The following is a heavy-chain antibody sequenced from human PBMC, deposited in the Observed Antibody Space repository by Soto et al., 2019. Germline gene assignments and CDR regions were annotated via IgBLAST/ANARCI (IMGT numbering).Heavy chain of an antibody. Sequence: PSETLSLTCTVSGGSVSSGSYYWSLIRQPPRKGQKWIGYIYSSGSTSYNPYLKSRVTISVDTSKNQFSLKLSSVTAADTAVYYCARDGDGYNYWGQGTLVTVSS. D-gene: IGHD5-12*01. CDR3: ARDGDGYNY. CDR1: GGSVSSGSYY. CDR2: IYSSGST. J-gene: IGHJ4*02. V-gene: IGHV4-61*01.